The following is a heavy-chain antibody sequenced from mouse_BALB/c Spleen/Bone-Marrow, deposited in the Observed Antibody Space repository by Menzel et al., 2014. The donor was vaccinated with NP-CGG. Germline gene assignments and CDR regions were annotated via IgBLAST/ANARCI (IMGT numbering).Heavy chain of an antibody. D-gene: IGHD2-1*01. V-gene: IGHV5-4*02. CDR2: ISDGGSYT. CDR3: ARDGNYYAMDY. Sequence: EVKLMESGGGLVKPGGSLKLSCAASGFTFSDYYMYWVRRTPEKRLEWVATISDGGSYTYYPDSVKGRFTISRDNAKNNLYLQMSSLKSEDTAMYYCARDGNYYAMDYWSQGTSVTVSS. CDR1: GFTFSDYY. J-gene: IGHJ4*01.